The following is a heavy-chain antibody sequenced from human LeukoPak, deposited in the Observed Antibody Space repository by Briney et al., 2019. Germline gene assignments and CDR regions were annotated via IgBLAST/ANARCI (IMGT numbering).Heavy chain of an antibody. CDR1: GFTLSSYA. V-gene: IGHV3-23*01. CDR2: ISNNGVST. CDR3: AKDPEPYDFHYFDY. D-gene: IGHD3-3*01. J-gene: IGHJ4*02. Sequence: PGGSLRLSCTASGFTLSSYAMSWVRQAPGKGLNWVSTISNNGVSTYYADSMKGRFTVSRDNSRNTLYLQMNSLRAEDTAVYYCAKDPEPYDFHYFDYWGQGTLVAVSS.